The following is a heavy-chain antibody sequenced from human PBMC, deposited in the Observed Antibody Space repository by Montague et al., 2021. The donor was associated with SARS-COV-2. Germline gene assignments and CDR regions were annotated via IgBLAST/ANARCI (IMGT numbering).Heavy chain of an antibody. V-gene: IGHV4-39*01. D-gene: IGHD2-21*02. Sequence: SETLSLTCTVSGGSISNRNYYWAWVRQHPGKGLEWIASMYYIGNPFYXXXLRSRLAISLDTSKSQLSLSLRSVTTTDTAVFYCVRGRRGTVFPFAPGAFDFWGQGTTVTVSS. CDR1: GGSISNRNYY. CDR2: MYYIGNP. CDR3: VRGRRGTVFPFAPGAFDF. J-gene: IGHJ3*01.